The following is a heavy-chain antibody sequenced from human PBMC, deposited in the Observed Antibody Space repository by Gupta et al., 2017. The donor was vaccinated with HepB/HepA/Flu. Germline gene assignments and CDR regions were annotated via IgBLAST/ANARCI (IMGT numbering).Heavy chain of an antibody. V-gene: IGHV1-2*02. CDR3: ATIEGGRGTT. Sequence: QVQLVQPGAEVKKPGPTGKISCKISGHPISKYYIHWVRQAPGQGLQWVGFVHPGSGVTKIAAKFQGRVIMTSDTSITTGYMELTRLKSDDTAIYSCATIEGGRGTTWGQGTLITVSS. CDR1: GHPISKYY. CDR2: VHPGSGVT. J-gene: IGHJ4*02. D-gene: IGHD1-7*01.